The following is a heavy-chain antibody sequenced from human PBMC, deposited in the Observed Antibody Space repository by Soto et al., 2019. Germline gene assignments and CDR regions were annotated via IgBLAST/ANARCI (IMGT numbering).Heavy chain of an antibody. V-gene: IGHV1-69*13. D-gene: IGHD2-2*02. CDR1: GGTFSSYA. CDR3: ARTLDCSSTSCDNAFDI. J-gene: IGHJ3*02. CDR2: IIPIFGTA. Sequence: ASVKVSCKASGGTFSSYAISWVRQAPGQGLEWMGGIIPIFGTANYAQKFQGRVTITADESTSTAYMELSSLRFEDTAVYYCARTLDCSSTSCDNAFDIWGQGTMVTVSS.